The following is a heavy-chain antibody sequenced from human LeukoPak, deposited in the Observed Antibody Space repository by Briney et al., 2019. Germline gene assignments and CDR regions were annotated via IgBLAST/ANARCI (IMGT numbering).Heavy chain of an antibody. D-gene: IGHD2-15*01. V-gene: IGHV1-2*06. Sequence: ASVKVSCKASGYTFTGYYMHWVRRAPGQGLEWMGRINPNSGGTNYAQKFQGRVTMTRDTSISTAYMELSRLRSDDTAVYYCARIPAYCSGGSCRDYWGQGTLVTVSS. CDR3: ARIPAYCSGGSCRDY. J-gene: IGHJ4*02. CDR1: GYTFTGYY. CDR2: INPNSGGT.